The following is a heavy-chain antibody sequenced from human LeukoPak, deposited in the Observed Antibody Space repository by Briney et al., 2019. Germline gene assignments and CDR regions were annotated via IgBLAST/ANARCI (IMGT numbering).Heavy chain of an antibody. J-gene: IGHJ3*02. Sequence: ASLKVSCKASGYTFTGYYMHWVRQAPGQGLEWMGWINPNSGGTNYAQKFQGRVTMTRDTSISTAYMELSRLRSDDTAVYYCARDYTQWLVLKHAFDIWGQGTMVTVSS. CDR3: ARDYTQWLVLKHAFDI. D-gene: IGHD6-19*01. CDR1: GYTFTGYY. V-gene: IGHV1-2*02. CDR2: INPNSGGT.